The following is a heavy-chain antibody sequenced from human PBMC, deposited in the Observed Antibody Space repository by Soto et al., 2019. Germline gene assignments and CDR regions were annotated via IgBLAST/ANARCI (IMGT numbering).Heavy chain of an antibody. CDR1: GGTFSTCA. CDR2: IIPVYGTT. D-gene: IGHD5-12*01. J-gene: IGHJ4*02. CDR3: ARGMASGGWTYYFDY. V-gene: IGHV1-69*01. Sequence: QVQLVQSGAEVKKPGSSVRVSCKTSGGTFSTCAVSWVRQAPGQGLEWMGGIIPVYGTTNYAQKFQGRITITADESTSTAYMEVSSLGSEDTAVYYCARGMASGGWTYYFDYWGQGTLVTVSS.